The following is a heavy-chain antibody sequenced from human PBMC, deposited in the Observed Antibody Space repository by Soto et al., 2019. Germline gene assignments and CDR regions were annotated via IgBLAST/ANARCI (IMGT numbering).Heavy chain of an antibody. V-gene: IGHV3-23*01. D-gene: IGHD2-21*01. J-gene: IGHJ4*02. CDR2: SSGTGAGT. CDR1: GFTFSSYG. CDR3: AKVRRPGWTYGFYSDF. Sequence: EVQLLESGGGLVQPGGSLRLSCAASGFTFSSYGMTWVRQAPGKGLEWVSFSSGTGAGTYYADSVKGRFTISRDNPKNTLSLQMTALRADNTAFYSGAKVRRPGWTYGFYSDFWGQGALVIVSS.